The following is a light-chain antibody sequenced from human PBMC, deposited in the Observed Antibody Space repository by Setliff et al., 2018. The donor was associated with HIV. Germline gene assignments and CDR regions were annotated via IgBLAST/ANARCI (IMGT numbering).Light chain of an antibody. CDR2: DVS. J-gene: IGLJ1*01. V-gene: IGLV2-11*01. CDR1: SNDVGAYDY. Sequence: ALTQPRSVSGSRGQSVILSCTGASNDVGAYDYVSWYRQHPGKTPKLIIYDVSKRPSGVPARFSGFKSGNTASLTIFGLQPEDEADYYCCSYAGSYTFVFGTGTKVTVL. CDR3: CSYAGSYTFV.